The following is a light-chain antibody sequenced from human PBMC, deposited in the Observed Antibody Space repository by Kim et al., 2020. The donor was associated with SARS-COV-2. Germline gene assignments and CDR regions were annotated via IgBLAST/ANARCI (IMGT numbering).Light chain of an antibody. CDR3: QQYGSSPT. V-gene: IGKV3-20*01. J-gene: IGKJ2*01. CDR2: GAS. CDR1: QSVSSSY. Sequence: EIVLTQSPGTLSLSPGERATLSCRASQSVSSSYLAWYQQKPGQAPRLLIYGASSRATGIPDRFSGSGSGTDFTLTSSRLEPEDFAVYYCQQYGSSPTFGQGTKLEI.